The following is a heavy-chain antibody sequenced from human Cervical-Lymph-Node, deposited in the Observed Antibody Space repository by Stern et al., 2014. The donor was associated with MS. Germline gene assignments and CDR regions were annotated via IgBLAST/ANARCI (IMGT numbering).Heavy chain of an antibody. D-gene: IGHD6-19*01. V-gene: IGHV1-46*01. CDR3: AREVAGHRLGMMDV. CDR1: GYTFTNYY. CDR2: INPSCGTP. J-gene: IGHJ6*02. Sequence: VQLVESGAEVKKPGASVKVSCKASGYTFTNYYMHWVRQAPGQGLEWMGIINPSCGTPSYAQKFQGRVTMTRDTSTSTVYMELSSLRSEDTAVYYCAREVAGHRLGMMDVWGQGTTVTVSS.